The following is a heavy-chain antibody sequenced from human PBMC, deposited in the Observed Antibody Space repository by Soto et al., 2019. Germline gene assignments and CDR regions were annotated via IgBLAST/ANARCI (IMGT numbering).Heavy chain of an antibody. CDR3: ARGLNTAAALDY. CDR1: GGSISSGGYS. Sequence: QLQLQESGSGLVKPSQTLSLTCAVSGGSISSGGYSWSLIRQPPGKGLEWIGYIYHSGSTYYNPSLKSRVTISVDRSKNQFSLKLSSVTAADTAVYYCARGLNTAAALDYWGQGTLVTVSS. CDR2: IYHSGST. V-gene: IGHV4-30-2*01. J-gene: IGHJ4*02. D-gene: IGHD6-13*01.